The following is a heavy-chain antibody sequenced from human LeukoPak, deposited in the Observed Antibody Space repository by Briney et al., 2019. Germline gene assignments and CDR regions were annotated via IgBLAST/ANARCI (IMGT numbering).Heavy chain of an antibody. Sequence: SETLSLTCAVYGGSFSGYYWSWIRQPPGKGLEWIGEINHSGSTNYNPSLKSRVTISVDTSKNQFSLKLSSVTAADTAVYYCARGHYDSSGYYYKWGQGTLVTVSS. V-gene: IGHV4-34*01. J-gene: IGHJ4*02. CDR2: INHSGST. D-gene: IGHD3-22*01. CDR3: ARGHYDSSGYYYK. CDR1: GGSFSGYY.